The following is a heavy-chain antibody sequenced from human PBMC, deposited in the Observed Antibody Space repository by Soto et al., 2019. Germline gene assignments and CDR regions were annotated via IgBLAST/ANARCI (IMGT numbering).Heavy chain of an antibody. Sequence: QVQLVQSGAEVKEPGSSVKVACQASGGAFSTYAISWVRQAPGQGLEWMGGVIPPFGTSNYLPKFQGRVSVAADRSTGTVYTELSRLRFDDTAVYFCARKLEGGGHFGREVWGQGNTVTVPS. D-gene: IGHD3-3*01. CDR3: ARKLEGGGHFGREV. J-gene: IGHJ6*02. CDR1: GGAFSTYA. V-gene: IGHV1-69*06. CDR2: VIPPFGTS.